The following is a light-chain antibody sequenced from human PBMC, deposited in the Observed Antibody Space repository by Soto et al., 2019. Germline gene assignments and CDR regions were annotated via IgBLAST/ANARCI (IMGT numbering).Light chain of an antibody. V-gene: IGKV3D-20*01. CDR2: DAA. CDR1: ERVRSSD. Sequence: IVLSQSPATMSLSPGERATLSCGPRERVRSSDVAWNQMEAGLAPRLLIHDAATRASGIPDRDRGSKSGTDVTLTIRGREPEDAALYYGQQYGRSPIAIGQGTRLEIK. J-gene: IGKJ5*01. CDR3: QQYGRSPIA.